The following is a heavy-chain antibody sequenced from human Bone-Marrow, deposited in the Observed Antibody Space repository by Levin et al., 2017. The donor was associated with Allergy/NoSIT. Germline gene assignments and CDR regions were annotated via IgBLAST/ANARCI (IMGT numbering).Heavy chain of an antibody. V-gene: IGHV3-30*18. Sequence: GGSLRLSCAASGFTFSSYGMHWVRQAPGKGLEWVAVISYDGSNKYYADSVKGRFTISRDNSKNTLYLQMNSLRAEDTAVYYCAKDAGSIAAAGFDYWGQGTLVTVSS. D-gene: IGHD6-13*01. CDR2: ISYDGSNK. J-gene: IGHJ4*02. CDR1: GFTFSSYG. CDR3: AKDAGSIAAAGFDY.